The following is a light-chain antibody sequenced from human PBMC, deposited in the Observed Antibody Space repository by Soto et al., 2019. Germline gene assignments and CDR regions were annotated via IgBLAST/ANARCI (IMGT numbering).Light chain of an antibody. CDR1: SSNIGARYD. J-gene: IGLJ2*01. Sequence: QSVLTQPPSVSGAPGQRVNISCTGSSSNIGARYDVHWYLQLPGTAPKLLIYANTNRPSGVPDRFSGSKSGTSASLAITGLQAEDEADYYCQSYDTSLSVVFGGGTKLTVL. CDR2: ANT. V-gene: IGLV1-40*01. CDR3: QSYDTSLSVV.